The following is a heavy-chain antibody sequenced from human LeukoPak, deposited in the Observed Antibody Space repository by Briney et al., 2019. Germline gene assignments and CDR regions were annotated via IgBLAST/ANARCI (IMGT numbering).Heavy chain of an antibody. CDR3: AKGSSSSIAARLNY. CDR1: GFTFSSYA. J-gene: IGHJ4*02. V-gene: IGHV3-23*01. CDR2: ISGSDGST. D-gene: IGHD6-6*01. Sequence: PGGSLRLSCAASGFTFSSYAMSWVRQAPGKGLEWVSAISGSDGSTYYADSVKGRVTISRDNSKNTLYLQMNSLRVKDTAVYSCAKGSSSSIAARLNYWGQGTLVTVSS.